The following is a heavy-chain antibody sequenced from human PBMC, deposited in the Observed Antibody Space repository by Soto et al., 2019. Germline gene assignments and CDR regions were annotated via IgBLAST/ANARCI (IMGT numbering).Heavy chain of an antibody. Sequence: SETLSLTCTVSGGSISSGDYYWSWIRQPPGKGLEWIGYIYYSGSTYYNPSLKSRVTISVDTSKNQFSLKLSSVTAADTAVYYCARDYGSGSYATFDYWGQGTLVTVSS. D-gene: IGHD3-10*01. J-gene: IGHJ4*02. CDR2: IYYSGST. V-gene: IGHV4-30-4*01. CDR3: ARDYGSGSYATFDY. CDR1: GGSISSGDYY.